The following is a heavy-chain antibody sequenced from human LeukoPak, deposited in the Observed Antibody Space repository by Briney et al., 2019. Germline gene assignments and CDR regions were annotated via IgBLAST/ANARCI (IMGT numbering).Heavy chain of an antibody. D-gene: IGHD5-18*01. CDR2: ISSSSSYI. CDR3: AKARIQLWTSYYFDY. V-gene: IGHV3-21*04. CDR1: GFTFSSYS. J-gene: IGHJ4*02. Sequence: GGSLRLSCAASGFTFSSYSMNWVRQAPGKGLEWVSSISSSSSYIYYADSVKGRFTISRDNAKNSLYLQMNSLRAEDTAVYYCAKARIQLWTSYYFDYWGQGTLVTVSS.